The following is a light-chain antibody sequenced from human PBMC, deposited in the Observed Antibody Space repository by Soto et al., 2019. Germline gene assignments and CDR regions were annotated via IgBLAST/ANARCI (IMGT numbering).Light chain of an antibody. Sequence: DIQMTQSPSTLSASVGDRVTITCRASQSISSWLAWYQQKPGKAPKLLIYDVSSLESGVPSRFSGSGSGTEFTLSLNSLQPDDFATYYCQRYNSYPWAFGQGTKVEIK. V-gene: IGKV1-5*01. CDR2: DVS. CDR3: QRYNSYPWA. CDR1: QSISSW. J-gene: IGKJ1*01.